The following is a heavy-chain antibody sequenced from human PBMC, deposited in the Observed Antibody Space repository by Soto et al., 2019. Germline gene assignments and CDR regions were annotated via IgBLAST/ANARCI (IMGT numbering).Heavy chain of an antibody. J-gene: IGHJ4*02. CDR1: GFSLSTSGVG. CDR3: ARRYSIVVVTVGFDY. CDR2: IYWDDDK. D-gene: IGHD2-21*02. V-gene: IGHV2-5*02. Sequence: SGPTLVNPTQTLTLTCTFSGFSLSTSGVGVGLIRQPPGKALEWLALIYWDDDKRYSPSLKSRLTITKDTSKNQVVLTMTNMDPVDTATYYCARRYSIVVVTVGFDYWGQGTLVTVYS.